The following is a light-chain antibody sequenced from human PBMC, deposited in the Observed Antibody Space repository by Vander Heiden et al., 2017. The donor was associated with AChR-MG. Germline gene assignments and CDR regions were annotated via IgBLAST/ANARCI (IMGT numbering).Light chain of an antibody. CDR1: SLRSYY. CDR3: NSRDSSGNQRV. CDR2: GKN. J-gene: IGLJ2*01. V-gene: IGLV3-19*01. Sequence: SSELTQDPAVSVALGQTVRITCQGDSLRSYYASWYQQKPGQAPVLVIYGKNNRPSGIPDRFSGSSSGNTASLTITGAQAEDEADYYCNSRDSSGNQRVFGGGTKLNVI.